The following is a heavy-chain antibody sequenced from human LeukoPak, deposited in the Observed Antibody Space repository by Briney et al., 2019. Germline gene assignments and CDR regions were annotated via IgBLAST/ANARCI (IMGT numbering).Heavy chain of an antibody. Sequence: PGGSLRLSCAASGFIFSDYWMTWVRQAPGKGLEWVANIRGDGYEKHFADSVKGRFTISRDNAKNSVDLQMNNLRAEDTAVFYCVRNGDYYRPDYWGQGTLVTVSS. D-gene: IGHD2-21*02. CDR1: GFIFSDYW. J-gene: IGHJ4*02. CDR3: VRNGDYYRPDY. V-gene: IGHV3-7*01. CDR2: IRGDGYEK.